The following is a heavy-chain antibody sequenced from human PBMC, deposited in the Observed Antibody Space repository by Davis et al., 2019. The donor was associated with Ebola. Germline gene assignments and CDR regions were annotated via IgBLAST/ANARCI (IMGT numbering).Heavy chain of an antibody. Sequence: MPSKTLSLTCAVYGGSFSGYYWSWIRQPPGKGLEWIGEINHSGSTNYNPSLKSRVTISVDTSKNQFSLKLSSVTAADTAVYYCARLYWGGDYWGQGTLVTVSS. CDR1: GGSFSGYY. J-gene: IGHJ4*02. V-gene: IGHV4-34*01. CDR3: ARLYWGGDY. D-gene: IGHD7-27*01. CDR2: INHSGST.